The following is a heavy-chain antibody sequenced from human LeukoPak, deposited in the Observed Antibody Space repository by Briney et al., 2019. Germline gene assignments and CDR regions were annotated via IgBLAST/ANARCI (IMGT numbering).Heavy chain of an antibody. CDR2: IYYSGST. CDR3: ARQASTRTIFGVVIPPHNWFDP. D-gene: IGHD3-3*01. V-gene: IGHV4-59*11. J-gene: IGHJ5*02. CDR1: GGSISSHY. Sequence: SETLSLTCTVSGGSISSHYWSWIRQPPGKGLEWTGYIYYSGSTNYNPSLKSRVTISVDTSKNQFSLKLSSVTAADTAVYYCARQASTRTIFGVVIPPHNWFDPWGQGTLVTVSS.